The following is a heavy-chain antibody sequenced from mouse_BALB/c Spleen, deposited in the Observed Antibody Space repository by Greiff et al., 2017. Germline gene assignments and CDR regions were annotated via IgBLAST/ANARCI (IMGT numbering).Heavy chain of an antibody. CDR1: RYAFSSSW. J-gene: IGHJ3*01. CDR2: IYPGDGDT. V-gene: IGHV1-82*01. CDR3: ASGGGSSGYLAWFAY. D-gene: IGHD3-1*01. Sequence: QVHVKQSGPELVKPGASVKISCKASRYAFSSSWMNWVKQRPGQGLAWIGRIYPGDGDTNYNGKFKGKATLTADKSSSTAYMQLSSLTSVDSAVYFCASGGGSSGYLAWFAYWGQGTLVTVSA.